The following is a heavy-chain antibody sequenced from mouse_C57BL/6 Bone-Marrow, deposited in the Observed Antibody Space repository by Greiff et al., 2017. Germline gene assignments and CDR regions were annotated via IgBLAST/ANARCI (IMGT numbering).Heavy chain of an antibody. CDR1: GYAFSSSW. Sequence: VQLQQSGPELVKPGASVKISCKASGYAFSSSWMNWVKQRPGQGLEWIGRIYPGDGDTNYNGKFKGKATLTADKSSSTAYMQLSSLTYEDSAVYYCARSGDDDGAWFAYWGQGTLVTVSA. CDR3: ARSGDDDGAWFAY. D-gene: IGHD2-4*01. CDR2: IYPGDGDT. V-gene: IGHV1-82*01. J-gene: IGHJ3*01.